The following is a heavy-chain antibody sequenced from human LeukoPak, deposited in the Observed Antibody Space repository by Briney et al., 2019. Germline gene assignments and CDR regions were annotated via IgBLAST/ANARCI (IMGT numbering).Heavy chain of an antibody. CDR3: ARYHCSTTTCYYFEY. Sequence: PSETLSLTCTVSGGSISTYYWNWIRQPPGKGLEWIGYVYYTGSSNYNPSLKSRVTISADTSKNQFSLKLSSVTAADTAVYYCARYHCSTTTCYYFEYWGQGILVTVSS. CDR1: GGSISTYY. J-gene: IGHJ4*02. CDR2: VYYTGSS. D-gene: IGHD2-2*01. V-gene: IGHV4-59*01.